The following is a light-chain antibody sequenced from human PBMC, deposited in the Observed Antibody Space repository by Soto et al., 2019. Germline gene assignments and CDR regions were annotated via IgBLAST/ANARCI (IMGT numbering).Light chain of an antibody. V-gene: IGKV1-5*01. CDR3: QQYNSYSAT. CDR1: QSISSW. Sequence: DIQMTQFPSSLSASVRDRVTITCRASQSISSWLAWYQQKPGKAPKLLIYDASSLESGVPSRFSGSGSGTEFTLTISSLQPDDFATYYCQQYNSYSATFGQGTKVDIK. CDR2: DAS. J-gene: IGKJ1*01.